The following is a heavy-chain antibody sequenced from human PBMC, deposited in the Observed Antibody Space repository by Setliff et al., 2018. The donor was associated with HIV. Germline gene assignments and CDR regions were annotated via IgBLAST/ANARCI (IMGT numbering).Heavy chain of an antibody. CDR3: ARDHCSSSGCYEYSYYGMDV. V-gene: IGHV1-69*10. Sequence: SVKVSCKASGYTFTSYAISWVRQAPGQGLEWMGGIIPILGIANYAQKFQGRVTITADKSTSTAYMELSSLRSDDTAVYYCARDHCSSSGCYEYSYYGMDVWGQGTTVTVSS. J-gene: IGHJ6*02. CDR1: GYTFTSYA. D-gene: IGHD2-2*01. CDR2: IIPILGIA.